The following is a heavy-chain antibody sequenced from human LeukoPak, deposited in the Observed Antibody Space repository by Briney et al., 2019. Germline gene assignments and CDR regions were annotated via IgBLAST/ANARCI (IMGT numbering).Heavy chain of an antibody. CDR2: IQSDGSNT. D-gene: IGHD3-10*02. J-gene: IGHJ6*04. CDR1: GFTFSSYG. Sequence: GGSLRLSCAASGFTFSSYGMHWVRQAPGKGPEWVAFIQSDGSNTYYADSAKGRFTISRDNSKNTLYLQMNSLRAEDTAVYYCAELGITMIGGVWGKGTTVTISS. CDR3: AELGITMIGGV. V-gene: IGHV3-30*02.